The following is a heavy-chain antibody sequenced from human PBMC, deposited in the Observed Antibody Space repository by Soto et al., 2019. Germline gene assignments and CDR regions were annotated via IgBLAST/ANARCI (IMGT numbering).Heavy chain of an antibody. V-gene: IGHV3-74*01. J-gene: IGHJ2*01. CDR2: INSDGSST. CDR1: GFTFSSYW. D-gene: IGHD2-15*01. Sequence: GGSLRLSCAASGFTFSSYWMHWVRQAPGKGLVWVSRINSDGSSTSYADSVKGRFTIFRDNAKNTLFLQMNSLGAEDTAVYYCARAPKNIRRIYWYFDLWGRGTLVTVSS. CDR3: ARAPKNIRRIYWYFDL.